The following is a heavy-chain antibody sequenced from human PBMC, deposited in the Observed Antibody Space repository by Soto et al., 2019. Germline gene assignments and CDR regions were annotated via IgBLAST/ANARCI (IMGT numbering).Heavy chain of an antibody. J-gene: IGHJ4*02. Sequence: QVQLVQSGAEVKKPGSSVKVSCKASGGTFSSYAISWVRQAPGQGLEWMGGIIPIFGTANYAQKFQGRVTVTADESTSTAYMELSSLRSEDTAVYYCARYGKILTGYHKYFDYWGQGTLVTVSS. V-gene: IGHV1-69*01. CDR2: IIPIFGTA. D-gene: IGHD3-9*01. CDR3: ARYGKILTGYHKYFDY. CDR1: GGTFSSYA.